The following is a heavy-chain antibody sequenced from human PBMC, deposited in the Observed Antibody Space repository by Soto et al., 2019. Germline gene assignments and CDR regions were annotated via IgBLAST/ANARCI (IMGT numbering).Heavy chain of an antibody. CDR2: INAGNGNT. V-gene: IGHV1-3*01. Sequence: QVQLVQSGAEVKKPGASVKVSCKASGYTFTRYNMHWVRQAPGQRLEWMGWINAGNGNTKCSQKFQGRVTITRDTSANTAYMELSSLISEDTAVYYCARPKDYDDCLDYWGQGTLVTVSS. CDR1: GYTFTRYN. D-gene: IGHD3-22*01. J-gene: IGHJ4*02. CDR3: ARPKDYDDCLDY.